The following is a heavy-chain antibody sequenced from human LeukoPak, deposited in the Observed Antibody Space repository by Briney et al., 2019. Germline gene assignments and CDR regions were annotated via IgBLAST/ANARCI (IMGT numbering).Heavy chain of an antibody. D-gene: IGHD6-13*01. CDR2: INPNSGGS. J-gene: IGHJ4*02. V-gene: IGHV1-2*06. CDR1: GYTFTGYY. Sequence: ASVKVSCKASGYTFTGYYMHWVRQAPGQGLEWMGRINPNSGGSNYAQKFQGRVTMTRDTSISTAYMELSRLRSDDTAVYYCARDRSSSSWYSDFDYWGQGTLVTVSS. CDR3: ARDRSSSSWYSDFDY.